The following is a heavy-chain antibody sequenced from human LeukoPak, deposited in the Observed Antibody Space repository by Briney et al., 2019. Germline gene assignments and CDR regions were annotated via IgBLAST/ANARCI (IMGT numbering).Heavy chain of an antibody. Sequence: SETLSLTCTVSGGSISSGAYFWSWIRQPAGKGLEWIGHIYCGSTNYNPSLNSRVTMSVDTSKNQFSLKLSSVTAADTAVYYCARVGNYEGIYWGQGTLVTVSS. J-gene: IGHJ4*02. V-gene: IGHV4-61*09. CDR2: IYCGST. D-gene: IGHD4-11*01. CDR1: GGSISSGAYF. CDR3: ARVGNYEGIY.